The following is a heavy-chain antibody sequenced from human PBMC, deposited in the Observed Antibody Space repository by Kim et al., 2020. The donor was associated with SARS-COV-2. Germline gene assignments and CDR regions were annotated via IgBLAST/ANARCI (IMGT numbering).Heavy chain of an antibody. Sequence: GGSLRLSCAASGFTFSSYGMHWVRQAPGKGLEWVAVISYDGSNKYYADSVKGRFTISRDNSKNTLYLQMNSLRAEDTAVYYCARDILYYSSGDSFPRDY. V-gene: IGHV3-33*05. CDR1: GFTFSSYG. CDR2: ISYDGSNK. D-gene: IGHD3-10*01. CDR3: ARDILYYSSGDSFPRDY. J-gene: IGHJ4*01.